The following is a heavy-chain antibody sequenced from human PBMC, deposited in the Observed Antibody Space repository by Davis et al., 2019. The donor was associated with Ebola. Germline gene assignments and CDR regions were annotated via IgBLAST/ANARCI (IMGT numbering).Heavy chain of an antibody. CDR3: ARGQWLLGGCFDY. D-gene: IGHD3-22*01. Sequence: SETLSLTCAVYGGSFSGYYWSWTRQPPGKGLEWIGYIYHSGSTYYNPSLKSRVTISVDRSKNQFSLKLSSVTAADTAVYYCARGQWLLGGCFDYWGQGTLVTVSS. CDR1: GGSFSGYY. CDR2: IYHSGST. J-gene: IGHJ4*02. V-gene: IGHV4-34*01.